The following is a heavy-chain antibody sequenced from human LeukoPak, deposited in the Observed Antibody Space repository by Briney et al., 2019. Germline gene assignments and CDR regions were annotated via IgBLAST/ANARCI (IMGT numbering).Heavy chain of an antibody. CDR3: ARGARQWLVPDFDY. CDR2: IKPDGSEK. D-gene: IGHD6-19*01. Sequence: GGSLRLSCAASGFTFSSYWMSWVRQAPGKGLEWVANIKPDGSEKYYVDSVKGRFTIPRDNAKNSLYLQMNSLRAEDTAVYYCARGARQWLVPDFDYWGQGTLVTVSS. V-gene: IGHV3-7*01. CDR1: GFTFSSYW. J-gene: IGHJ4*02.